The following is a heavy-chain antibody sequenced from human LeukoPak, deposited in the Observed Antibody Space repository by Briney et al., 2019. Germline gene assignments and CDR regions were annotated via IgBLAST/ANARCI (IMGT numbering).Heavy chain of an antibody. J-gene: IGHJ4*02. CDR1: GFTFSSYA. CDR2: ISYDGSNK. Sequence: GGSLRLSCAASGFTFSSYAMHWVRQAPGKGLEGGAVISYDGSNKYYADSVKGRFTISRDNSKNTLYLQMNSLRAEDTAVYYCARNSGAAMVAPFDYWGQGTLVTVSS. V-gene: IGHV3-30-3*01. D-gene: IGHD5-18*01. CDR3: ARNSGAAMVAPFDY.